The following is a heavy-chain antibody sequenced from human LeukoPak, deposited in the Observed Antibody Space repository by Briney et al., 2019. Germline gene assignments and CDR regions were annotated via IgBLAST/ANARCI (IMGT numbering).Heavy chain of an antibody. V-gene: IGHV4-59*01. D-gene: IGHD6-19*01. CDR1: GGSISSYY. Sequence: SETLSLTCTVSGGSISSYYWSWIRQPPGKGLEWIGYIYYSGSTNYNPSLKSRVTISVDTSKNQFSLKLSSLTAADTAVYYCARGEIAVALHLDYWGQGTLVTVSS. J-gene: IGHJ4*02. CDR3: ARGEIAVALHLDY. CDR2: IYYSGST.